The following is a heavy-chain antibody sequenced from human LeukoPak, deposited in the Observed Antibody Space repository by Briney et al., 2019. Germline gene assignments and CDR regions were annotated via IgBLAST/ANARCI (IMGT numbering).Heavy chain of an antibody. CDR1: GGSISSGGYS. J-gene: IGHJ5*02. CDR2: IYHSGST. Sequence: SSETLSLTCAVSGGSISSGGYSWSWIRQPPGKGLEWIGYIYHSGSTYYNPSLKSRVTISVDRSKNQFSLKLSPVTAADTAVYYCARDDYYGSGSYGFDPWGQGTLVTVSS. D-gene: IGHD3-10*01. V-gene: IGHV4-30-2*01. CDR3: ARDDYYGSGSYGFDP.